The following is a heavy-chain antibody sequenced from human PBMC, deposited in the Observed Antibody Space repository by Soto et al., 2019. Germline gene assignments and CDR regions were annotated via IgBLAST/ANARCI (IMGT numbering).Heavy chain of an antibody. J-gene: IGHJ6*03. CDR3: ARGKYSSSSMGYYYYYYMDV. CDR1: GYTLTELS. Sequence: ASVKVSCKVAGYTLTELSMHWVRQAPGKGLEWMGGFDPEDGETIYAQKFQGRVTMTEDTSTDTAYMELRSLRSDDTAVYYCARGKYSSSSMGYYYYYYMDVWGKGTTVTVSS. CDR2: FDPEDGET. D-gene: IGHD6-6*01. V-gene: IGHV1-24*01.